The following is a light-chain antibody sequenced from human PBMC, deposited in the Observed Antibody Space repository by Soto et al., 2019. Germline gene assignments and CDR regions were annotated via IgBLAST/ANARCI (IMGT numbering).Light chain of an antibody. V-gene: IGKV3-11*01. J-gene: IGKJ4*01. Sequence: EIVLTQSPATLSLSPGEGATLSCKASQSVGDFLGWYQQKPGQAPRLLIYDASNRATGIPARFTGSGSGKDFILSISSLEPEDSAVYYCQQRKNWPLTFGGGSGVEI. CDR1: QSVGDF. CDR3: QQRKNWPLT. CDR2: DAS.